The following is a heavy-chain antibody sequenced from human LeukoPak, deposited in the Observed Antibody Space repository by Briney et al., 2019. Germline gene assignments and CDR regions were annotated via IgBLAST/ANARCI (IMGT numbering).Heavy chain of an antibody. Sequence: GSLRLSCAASGFSFSTYSMTWVRQPPGKGLEWIGSIYYSGSTYYNPSLKSRVTISVDTSKNQFSLKLSSVTAADTAVYYCARHTLHYDFRSAPDDDYMDVWGKGTTVTVSS. J-gene: IGHJ6*03. CDR2: IYYSGST. CDR3: ARHTLHYDFRSAPDDDYMDV. CDR1: GFSFSTYS. V-gene: IGHV4-39*01. D-gene: IGHD3-3*01.